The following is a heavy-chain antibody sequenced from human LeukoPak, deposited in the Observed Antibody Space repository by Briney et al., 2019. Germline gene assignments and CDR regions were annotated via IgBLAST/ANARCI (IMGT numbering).Heavy chain of an antibody. V-gene: IGHV3-30-3*01. CDR3: ASGTVTTWPFDY. Sequence: QPGRSLRLSCAASGFTFSSYAMHWVRQAPGKGLEWAAVISYDGSNKYYADSVKGRFTISRDNSKNTLYLQMNSLRAEDTAVYYCASGTVTTWPFDYWGQGTLVTVSS. CDR1: GFTFSSYA. CDR2: ISYDGSNK. J-gene: IGHJ4*02. D-gene: IGHD4-17*01.